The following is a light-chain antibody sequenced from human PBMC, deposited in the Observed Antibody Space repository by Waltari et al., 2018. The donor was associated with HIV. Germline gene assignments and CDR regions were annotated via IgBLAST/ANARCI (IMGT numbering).Light chain of an antibody. CDR3: QQYYSYPRT. CDR2: GAS. V-gene: IGKV1-8*01. Sequence: AIRMTQSPSPFSASTGDRVTTTCRARQGISSYLAWYQQKPGKAPKLLIYGASTLQSGVPSRFSGSGSGTDFTLTISCLQSEDFATYYCQQYYSYPRTFGQGTKVEIK. CDR1: QGISSY. J-gene: IGKJ1*01.